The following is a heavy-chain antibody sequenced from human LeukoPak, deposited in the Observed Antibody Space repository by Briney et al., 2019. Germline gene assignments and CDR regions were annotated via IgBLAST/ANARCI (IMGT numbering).Heavy chain of an antibody. J-gene: IGHJ4*02. Sequence: SETLSLTCTVSGGSISNYYWTWIRQPAGKGLEWIGRTYSSGSTDYNPSLKSRLTMSVDTSKNQFSLKLSSVTAADTAVYYCARDSPGYFDYWGQGTLVTVSS. CDR2: TYSSGST. CDR3: ARDSPGYFDY. V-gene: IGHV4-4*07. CDR1: GGSISNYY.